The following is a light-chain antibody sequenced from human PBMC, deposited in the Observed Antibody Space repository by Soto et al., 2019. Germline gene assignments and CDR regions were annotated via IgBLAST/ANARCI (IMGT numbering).Light chain of an antibody. J-gene: IGLJ2*01. CDR3: SSYAGSSIHLI. Sequence: QSALTQPPSASGSPGQSVTISCTGTSSDIGTYDYVSWYQQHPGKVPKLMIYEVTQRPSGVPDRFSGSKSGNTASLTVSGLQVEDEADYYFSSYAGSSIHLIFGGGTKLTVL. V-gene: IGLV2-8*01. CDR2: EVT. CDR1: SSDIGTYDY.